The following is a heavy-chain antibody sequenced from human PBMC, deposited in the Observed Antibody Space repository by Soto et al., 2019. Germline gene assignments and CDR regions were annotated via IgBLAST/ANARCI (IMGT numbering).Heavy chain of an antibody. CDR1: GFTFSSYA. Sequence: EVQLLESGGGLVQPGGSLRLSCAASGFTFSSYAMSWVRQAPGKGLEWVSDISGNGGGTYYADSVKGRFTISRDNSKNTVDLQMNSLRAEDTAIYYSVKTTGPSLFVGVLSATTSDYWGRDTLVTVCS. V-gene: IGHV3-23*01. J-gene: IGHJ4*02. CDR2: ISGNGGGT. D-gene: IGHD2-15*01. CDR3: VKTTGPSLFVGVLSATTSDY.